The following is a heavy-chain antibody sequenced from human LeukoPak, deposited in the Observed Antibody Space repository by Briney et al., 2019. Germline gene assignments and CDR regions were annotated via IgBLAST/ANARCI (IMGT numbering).Heavy chain of an antibody. J-gene: IGHJ4*02. CDR2: ISAYNGNT. Sequence: ASVKVSCKASGYSFTGHYMHWVRQAPGQGLEWMGWISAYNGNTNYAQKLQGRVTMTTDTSTSTAYMELRSLRSDDTAVYYCARVTTGSPRAYWGQGTLVTVSS. CDR3: ARVTTGSPRAY. V-gene: IGHV1-18*04. CDR1: GYSFTGHY. D-gene: IGHD4-17*01.